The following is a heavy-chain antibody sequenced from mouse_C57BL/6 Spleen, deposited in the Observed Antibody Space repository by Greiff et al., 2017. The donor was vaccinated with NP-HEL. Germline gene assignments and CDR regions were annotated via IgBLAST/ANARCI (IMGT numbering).Heavy chain of an antibody. D-gene: IGHD2-3*01. CDR2: IDPENGDT. CDR1: GFNIKDDY. Sequence: EVQLQQSGAELVRPGASVKLSCTASGFNIKDDYMHWVKQRPEQGLEWIGWIDPENGDTEYASKFQGKATITADTSSNTAYLQLSSLTSEDTAVYYCTTGMKDDGYFIFAYWGQGTLVTVSA. CDR3: TTGMKDDGYFIFAY. V-gene: IGHV14-4*01. J-gene: IGHJ3*01.